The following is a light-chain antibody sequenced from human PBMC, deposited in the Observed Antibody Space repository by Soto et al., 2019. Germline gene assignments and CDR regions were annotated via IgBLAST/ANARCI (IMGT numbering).Light chain of an antibody. Sequence: VLTQPPATLSLSPGARATLSCRASQSISSYLAWYHQKPGQAPRLLIYDASNRATGIPARFSGSGSGTDFTLTISSLEPEDFAVYYGQQRSNWPPITFGQGTRLEIK. V-gene: IGKV3-11*01. CDR2: DAS. J-gene: IGKJ5*01. CDR1: QSISSY. CDR3: QQRSNWPPIT.